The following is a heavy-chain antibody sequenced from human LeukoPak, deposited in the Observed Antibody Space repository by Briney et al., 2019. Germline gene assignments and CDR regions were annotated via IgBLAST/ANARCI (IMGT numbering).Heavy chain of an antibody. V-gene: IGHV4-39*01. CDR1: GGSISSSSYY. CDR3: ARGVSLYCSGGSCSESGRANWFDP. D-gene: IGHD2-15*01. Sequence: SETLSLTCTVSGGSISSSSYYWGWIRQPPGKGLEWIGSIYYSGSTYYNPSLKSRVTISVDTSKNQFSLKLSSVTAADTAVYYCARGVSLYCSGGSCSESGRANWFDPWGQGTLVTVSS. J-gene: IGHJ5*02. CDR2: IYYSGST.